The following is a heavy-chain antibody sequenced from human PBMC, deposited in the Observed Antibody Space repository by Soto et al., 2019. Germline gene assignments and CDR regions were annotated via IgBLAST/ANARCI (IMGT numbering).Heavy chain of an antibody. V-gene: IGHV3-30*18. D-gene: IGHD5-12*01. CDR3: AKDRIVATMRPPYEGYYFDY. Sequence: GGSLRLSCAASGFTFSSYGIHWVRQAPGKGLEWMAVISYDGSNKYYADSVKGRFTISRDNSKNTLYLQMNSLRAEDTAVYYCAKDRIVATMRPPYEGYYFDYWGQGTLVTVSS. CDR2: ISYDGSNK. CDR1: GFTFSSYG. J-gene: IGHJ4*02.